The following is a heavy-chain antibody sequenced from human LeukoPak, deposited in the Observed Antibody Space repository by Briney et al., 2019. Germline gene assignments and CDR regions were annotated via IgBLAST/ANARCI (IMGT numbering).Heavy chain of an antibody. J-gene: IGHJ4*02. CDR3: TKDFLIVPL. CDR2: IGTDTSTT. D-gene: IGHD2-15*01. Sequence: HSGGSLRLSCAVSGVTFSSYWMSWVRQPPGKGLEWFGFIGTDTSTTHYGASVKGRFIISSDNAKDSLYLQIDGLRAEDTALYYCTKDFLIVPLWGQGTLVTVSS. V-gene: IGHV3-48*01. CDR1: GVTFSSYW.